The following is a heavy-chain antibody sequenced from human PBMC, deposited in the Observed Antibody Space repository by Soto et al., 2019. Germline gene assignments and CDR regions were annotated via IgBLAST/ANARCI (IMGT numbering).Heavy chain of an antibody. CDR2: ISGSGGST. CDR3: AKELNSSGYTDY. D-gene: IGHD3-22*01. Sequence: GGSLRLSYAASGFTFTNYALHWVRQAPGMGLEFVSSISGSGGSTYYADSVKGRFTISKDNSKNTLYLQMNSLKAEDTAVYYCAKELNSSGYTDYWGQGTLVTVSS. CDR1: GFTFTNYA. J-gene: IGHJ4*02. V-gene: IGHV3-23*01.